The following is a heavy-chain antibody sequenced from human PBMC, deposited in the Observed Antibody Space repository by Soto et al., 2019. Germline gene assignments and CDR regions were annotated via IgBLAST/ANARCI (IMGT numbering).Heavy chain of an antibody. V-gene: IGHV1-18*01. J-gene: IGHJ4*02. D-gene: IGHD3-22*01. CDR1: GYPFTSYG. Sequence: ASVKVSCKASGYPFTSYGISWLRQAPGQGLEWMGWISAYNGNTNYAQKLQGRVTMTTDTSTSTDYMELRSLRSDDTAVSYCARDLDSNCYYNHFDYWAEGALVTVSS. CDR2: ISAYNGNT. CDR3: ARDLDSNCYYNHFDY.